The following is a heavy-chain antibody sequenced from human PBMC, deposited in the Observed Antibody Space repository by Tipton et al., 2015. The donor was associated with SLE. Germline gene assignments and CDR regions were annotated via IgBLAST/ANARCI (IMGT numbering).Heavy chain of an antibody. V-gene: IGHV4-59*12. Sequence: TLSLTCTVSGGSISSYYWSWIRQPPGKGLEWIGSIYYSGSTYYNPSLKSRVTISVDTSKNQFSLKLSSVTAADTAVYYCARLYYDILTGSSRDWYFDYWGQGTLVTVSS. D-gene: IGHD3-9*01. CDR1: GGSISSYY. CDR2: IYYSGST. J-gene: IGHJ4*02. CDR3: ARLYYDILTGSSRDWYFDY.